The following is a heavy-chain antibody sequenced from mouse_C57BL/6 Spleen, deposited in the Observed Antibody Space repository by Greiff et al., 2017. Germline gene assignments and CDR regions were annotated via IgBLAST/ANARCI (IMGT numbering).Heavy chain of an antibody. CDR3: ARDGDSSGYVRFAY. D-gene: IGHD3-2*02. J-gene: IGHJ3*01. Sequence: VQLQQPGAELVKPGASVKLSCKASGYTFTSYWMHWVKQRPGQGLEWIGMIHPNSGSTNYNEKFKSKATLTVDKSSSTAYMQLSSLTSEDSAVYYCARDGDSSGYVRFAYWGQGTLVTVSA. CDR2: IHPNSGST. V-gene: IGHV1-64*01. CDR1: GYTFTSYW.